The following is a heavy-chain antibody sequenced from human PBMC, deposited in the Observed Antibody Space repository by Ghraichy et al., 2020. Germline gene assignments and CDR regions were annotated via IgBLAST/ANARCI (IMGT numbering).Heavy chain of an antibody. CDR3: GSVFEY. V-gene: IGHV3-74*01. CDR1: GFTFKNYC. CDR2: IDTEGTRT. J-gene: IGHJ4*02. Sequence: GGSLRLSCGASGFTFKNYCMHWVRQAPGKGLVWVSLIDTEGTRTNYADSVKGRFTISRDNAKNTVYLKMNNLRAEDTYVYYCGSVFEYWGLGTMLTASS.